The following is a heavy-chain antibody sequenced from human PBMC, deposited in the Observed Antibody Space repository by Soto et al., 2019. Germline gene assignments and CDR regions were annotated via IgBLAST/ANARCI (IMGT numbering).Heavy chain of an antibody. CDR3: ARIRGWGWLGPNDY. J-gene: IGHJ4*02. V-gene: IGHV2-26*01. CDR2: IFSNDAK. Sequence: QVTLKESGPVLVKPTETLTLTCTVSGFSLSNARMSVSWIRQPPGKALEWLAHIFSNDAKSYSASLKNRLTNSKDTSKSQVVLTMTKMDPVDTATYYCARIRGWGWLGPNDYWGQGTLVTVSS. D-gene: IGHD3-10*01. CDR1: GFSLSNARMS.